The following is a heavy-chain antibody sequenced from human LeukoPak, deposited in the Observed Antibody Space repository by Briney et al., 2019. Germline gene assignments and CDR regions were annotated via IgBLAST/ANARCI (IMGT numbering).Heavy chain of an antibody. CDR2: ISAYNGNT. V-gene: IGHV1-18*01. Sequence: VASVKVSCKASGYTFTSYGISWVRQAPGQGLEWMGWISAYNGNTNYAQKLQGRVTMTTDTSTSTAYMELRSLRSDDTAVYYCARDRSSMGVYDSSGYYPPFDYWGQGTLVTVSS. CDR1: GYTFTSYG. CDR3: ARDRSSMGVYDSSGYYPPFDY. D-gene: IGHD3-22*01. J-gene: IGHJ4*02.